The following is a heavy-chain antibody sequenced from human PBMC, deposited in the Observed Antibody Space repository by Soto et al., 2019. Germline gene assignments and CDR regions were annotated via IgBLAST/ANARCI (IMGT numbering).Heavy chain of an antibody. Sequence: ASVKVSCKASGYTFTSYGISWVRQAPGQGLEWMGWISAYNGNTNYAQKLQGRVTMTTDTSTSTAYMELRSLRSDDTAVYYCASSARKFDWPYPFFQHCGQRTLVTV. J-gene: IGHJ1*01. D-gene: IGHD3-9*01. V-gene: IGHV1-18*01. CDR1: GYTFTSYG. CDR2: ISAYNGNT. CDR3: ASSARKFDWPYPFFQH.